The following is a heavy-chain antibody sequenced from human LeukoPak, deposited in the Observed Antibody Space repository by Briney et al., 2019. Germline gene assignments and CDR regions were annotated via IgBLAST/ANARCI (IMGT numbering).Heavy chain of an antibody. Sequence: SETLSLTCTVSGGSISSYYWSWIRQPPGKGLEWIGYIYYSGSTNYNPSLKSRVTISVDTSKNQFSLKLSSVTAADTAVYYCARDRNENWFDPWGQGTLVTVSS. V-gene: IGHV4-59*01. CDR2: IYYSGST. CDR1: GGSISSYY. J-gene: IGHJ5*02. D-gene: IGHD1-1*01. CDR3: ARDRNENWFDP.